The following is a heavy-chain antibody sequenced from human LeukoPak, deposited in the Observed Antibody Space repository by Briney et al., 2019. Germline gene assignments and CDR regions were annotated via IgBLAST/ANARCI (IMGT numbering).Heavy chain of an antibody. CDR3: ARDHDGDYLDY. CDR1: GFTLRRHA. J-gene: IGHJ4*02. CDR2: ISYDGSRK. Sequence: GRSLRLSCAASGFTLRRHAMHWVRQAPGNGLDWVAVISYDGSRKYYADSVKGRFTISRDNSKKTLYLKMNSLTIEDTAVYYCARDHDGDYLDYWGQGTLVTVSS. V-gene: IGHV3-30*04. D-gene: IGHD4-17*01.